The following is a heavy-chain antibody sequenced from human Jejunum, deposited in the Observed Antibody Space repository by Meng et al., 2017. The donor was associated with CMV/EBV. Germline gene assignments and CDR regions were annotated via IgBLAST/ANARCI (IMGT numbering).Heavy chain of an antibody. CDR2: INAGRADT. CDR1: AYTFTDYA. CDR3: ARARRSVNGPILDY. V-gene: IGHV1-3*01. D-gene: IGHD3-9*01. Sequence: KTSAYTFTDYALHWVRQAPGQGLEWMGWINAGRADTTYSQMFQGRVIFTWDTSATTAYMELSSLTSEDRAMYYCARARRSVNGPILDYWGQGTLVTVSS. J-gene: IGHJ4*02.